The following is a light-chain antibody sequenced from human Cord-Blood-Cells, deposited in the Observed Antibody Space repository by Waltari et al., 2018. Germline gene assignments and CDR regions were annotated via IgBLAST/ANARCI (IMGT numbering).Light chain of an antibody. J-gene: IGLJ3*02. V-gene: IGLV3-21*04. CDR3: QVWDSSSDHRV. CDR1: NIGSKS. Sequence: SYVLTQPPSVSVAPGKTARITCGGNNIGSKSVHWYQQKQGQAPVLVIYYDIDRPSGIPERFSGSNSGNTATLTISRVEAGDEADYYCQVWDSSSDHRVFGGGTKLTVL. CDR2: YDI.